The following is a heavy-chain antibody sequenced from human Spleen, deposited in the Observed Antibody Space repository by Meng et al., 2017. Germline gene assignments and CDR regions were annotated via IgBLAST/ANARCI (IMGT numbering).Heavy chain of an antibody. D-gene: IGHD3-10*01. CDR3: AATSVGELLLDY. CDR1: GFTFDDYA. J-gene: IGHJ4*02. CDR2: ISWNSGSI. Sequence: GGSLRLSCAASGFTFDDYAMHWVRQAPGKGLEWVSGISWNSGSIGYADSVKGRFTISRDNAKNSLYLQMNSLRAEDTALYYCAATSVGELLLDYWGQGTLVTVSS. V-gene: IGHV3-9*01.